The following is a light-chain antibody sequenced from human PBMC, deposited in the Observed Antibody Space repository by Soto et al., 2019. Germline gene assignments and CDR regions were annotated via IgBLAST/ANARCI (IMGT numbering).Light chain of an antibody. CDR1: SSDVGAADY. J-gene: IGLJ3*02. Sequence: QSALTQPASVSGSPGQSITFSCTGTSSDVGAADYVSWYQQHPGKAPKLILYDVSARPSGVSDRFSGSKSVNTASLTISGLQAEDEADYYCSSYTTNTVVFGGGTKLTVL. CDR3: SSYTTNTVV. V-gene: IGLV2-14*01. CDR2: DVS.